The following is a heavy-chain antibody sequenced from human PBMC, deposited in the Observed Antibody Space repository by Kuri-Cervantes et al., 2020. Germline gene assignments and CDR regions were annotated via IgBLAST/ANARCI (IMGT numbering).Heavy chain of an antibody. D-gene: IGHD3-9*01. CDR1: GYTFTSYD. J-gene: IGHJ4*02. V-gene: IGHV1-8*01. CDR2: MNPNSGNT. CDR3: ARGVDILTGYYTD. Sequence: ASVKVSCKASGYTFTSYDINWVRQATGQELEWMGWMNPNSGNTGYAQKFQGRVTMTRNTSISTAYMELSSLRSEDTAVYYCARGVDILTGYYTDWGQGTLVTVSS.